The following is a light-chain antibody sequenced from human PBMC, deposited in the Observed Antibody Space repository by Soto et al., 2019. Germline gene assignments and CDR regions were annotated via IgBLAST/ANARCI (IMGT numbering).Light chain of an antibody. CDR3: QQYNSYSPEYT. J-gene: IGKJ2*01. CDR1: QSISTW. CDR2: KAS. Sequence: DIQMTQSPSTLSASVGDRVTITCRASQSISTWLAWYQQKPGKAPKLLIYKASSLQRGVPSRFSGSGSGTEFTLTISSLQADDFATYYCQQYNSYSPEYTFGQGTNLEIK. V-gene: IGKV1-5*03.